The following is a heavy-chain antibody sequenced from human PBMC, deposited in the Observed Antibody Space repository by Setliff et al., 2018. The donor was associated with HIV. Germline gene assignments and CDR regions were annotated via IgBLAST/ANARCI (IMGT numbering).Heavy chain of an antibody. CDR3: ARARYIVIRGDAGMDV. J-gene: IGHJ6*02. CDR1: GGSINSTSYY. V-gene: IGHV4-39*02. CDR2: IYHTGST. Sequence: PSETLSLTCTVSGGSINSTSYYWGWIRQPPGNGLEWIGSIYHTGSTNYNPSLRSRVTMSLDTSKNNFSLKLSSVTAADTAVYYCARARYIVIRGDAGMDVWGPGTTVTVSS. D-gene: IGHD3-10*01.